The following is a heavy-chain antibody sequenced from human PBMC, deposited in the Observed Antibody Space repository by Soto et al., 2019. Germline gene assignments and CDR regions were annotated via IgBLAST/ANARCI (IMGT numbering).Heavy chain of an antibody. Sequence: SVKVSCKASGGTFSSYAISWVRQAPGQGLEWMGGIIPIFGIANYAQKFQGRVTITADESTSTAYMELSSLRSEDTAVYYCARGGPVDSGWYSFDYWGQGTLVTVSS. CDR1: GGTFSSYA. D-gene: IGHD6-13*01. J-gene: IGHJ4*02. CDR2: IIPIFGIA. CDR3: ARGGPVDSGWYSFDY. V-gene: IGHV1-69*13.